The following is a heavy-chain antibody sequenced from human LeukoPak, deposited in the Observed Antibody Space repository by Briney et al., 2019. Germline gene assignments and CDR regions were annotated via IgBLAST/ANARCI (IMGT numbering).Heavy chain of an antibody. V-gene: IGHV3-23*01. CDR2: ISGSGGST. D-gene: IGHD3-22*01. J-gene: IGHJ3*02. Sequence: GGSLRLSCAASGFTFSSYAMSWVRQAPGKGLEWVSAISGSGGSTYYADSVKGRFTISRDNSKNTLYLQMNSLRAEDTAVYYCAAYHDSSGYSSGDAFDIWGQGTVVTVSS. CDR1: GFTFSSYA. CDR3: AAYHDSSGYSSGDAFDI.